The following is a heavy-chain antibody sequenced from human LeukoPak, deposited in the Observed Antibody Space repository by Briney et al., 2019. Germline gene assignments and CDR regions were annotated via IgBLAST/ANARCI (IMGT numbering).Heavy chain of an antibody. CDR2: ISSSSSYI. V-gene: IGHV3-21*01. Sequence: GWSLRLSCAASGFTFSSYSMNWVRQAPGKGLEWVSSISSSSSYIYYADSVKGRFTISRDNAKNSLYLQMNSLRAEDTAVYYCARDAGIGWFDPWGQGTLVTVSS. D-gene: IGHD1-14*01. CDR3: ARDAGIGWFDP. CDR1: GFTFSSYS. J-gene: IGHJ5*02.